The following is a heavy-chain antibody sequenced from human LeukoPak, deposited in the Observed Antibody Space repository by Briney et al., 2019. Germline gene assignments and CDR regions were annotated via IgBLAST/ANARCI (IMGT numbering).Heavy chain of an antibody. CDR1: GGSISTNKYY. CDR3: ARGSMEAFDI. CDR2: IYYSGST. Sequence: SETLSLTCTVSGGSISTNKYYWGWIRQPPGKGLEWIGSIYYSGSTYYNPTLKSRVTIFVDTSKNQFSLKLSSVTAADTAVYYCARGSMEAFDIWGQGTMVTVSS. V-gene: IGHV4-39*01. J-gene: IGHJ3*02. D-gene: IGHD1-1*01.